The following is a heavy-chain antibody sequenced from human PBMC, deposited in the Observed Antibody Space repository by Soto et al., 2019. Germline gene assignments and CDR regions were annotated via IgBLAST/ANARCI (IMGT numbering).Heavy chain of an antibody. D-gene: IGHD5-18*01. V-gene: IGHV3-23*01. CDR3: AKDRGYSFGYFDY. CDR2: ISTSGGNT. CDR1: GFTFSNYA. Sequence: PGGSLRPSCAASGFTFSNYAMSWVRQAPGKGLEWVSAISTSGGNTYYADSVKGRFTISRDNSENTLYLQMNSLRAEDTAVYYCAKDRGYSFGYFDYWGQGTLVTVSS. J-gene: IGHJ4*02.